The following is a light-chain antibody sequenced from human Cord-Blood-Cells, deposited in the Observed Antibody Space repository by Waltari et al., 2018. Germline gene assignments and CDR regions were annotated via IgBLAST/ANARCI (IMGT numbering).Light chain of an antibody. J-gene: IGLJ3*02. CDR2: EGS. Sequence: QSALTQPAFVSGSPGQSITISCTGTSSDVGSYNLVSWYQQHPGKAPKLMIYEGSKRPSGVSNRFAGSKSGNTASLTSSGLQAEGEADYYCCSYAGSSGWVFGGGTKLTVL. V-gene: IGLV2-23*01. CDR1: SSDVGSYNL. CDR3: CSYAGSSGWV.